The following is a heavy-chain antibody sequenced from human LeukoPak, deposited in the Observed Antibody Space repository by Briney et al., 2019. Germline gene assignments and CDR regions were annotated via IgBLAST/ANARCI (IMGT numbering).Heavy chain of an antibody. D-gene: IGHD2-15*01. CDR1: GFNFSNYG. Sequence: QAGGSLRLSCAASGFNFSNYGIHWVRQAPGKGLEWVAVIWYDGSYKFYADSVKGRFTISRDNSKNTVDLQMSSLRDEDTAVYYCARGRVVVVAPIDYWGQGTLVAVSS. J-gene: IGHJ4*02. V-gene: IGHV3-33*01. CDR2: IWYDGSYK. CDR3: ARGRVVVVAPIDY.